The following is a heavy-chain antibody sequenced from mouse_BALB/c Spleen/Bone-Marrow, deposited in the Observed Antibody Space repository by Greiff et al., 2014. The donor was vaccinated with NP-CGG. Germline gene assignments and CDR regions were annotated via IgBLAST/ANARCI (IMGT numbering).Heavy chain of an antibody. CDR3: ARGYDYDYAMDY. CDR2: ISYDGSN. D-gene: IGHD2-4*01. Sequence: VQLQQSGPGLVKPSQSLSLTCSVTGYSITSGYYWNWIRQFPGNKLEWMGYISYDGSNNYNPSLKNRISITRDTSKNQFFLKLNSVTTEDTATYYCARGYDYDYAMDYWCQGTSVTVSS. J-gene: IGHJ4*01. CDR1: GYSITSGYY. V-gene: IGHV3-6*02.